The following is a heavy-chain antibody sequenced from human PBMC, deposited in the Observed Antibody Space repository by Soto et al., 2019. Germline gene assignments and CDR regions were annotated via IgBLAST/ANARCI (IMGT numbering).Heavy chain of an antibody. J-gene: IGHJ6*02. CDR3: AKRVTRAPYYYGMDV. Sequence: PSETLSLTCAVYGGSFSGYYWSWIRQPPGKGLEWIGEINHSGSTNYNPSLKSRVTISVDTSKNQFSLKLSSVTAADTAVYYCAKRVTRAPYYYGMDVWGQGTTVTSP. D-gene: IGHD4-17*01. V-gene: IGHV4-34*01. CDR2: INHSGST. CDR1: GGSFSGYY.